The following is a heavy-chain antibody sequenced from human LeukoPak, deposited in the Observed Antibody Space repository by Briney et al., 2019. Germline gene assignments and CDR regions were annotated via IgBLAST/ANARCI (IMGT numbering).Heavy chain of an antibody. Sequence: GGSLRLSCAASGFTFSTYDMHWVRQAPGKGLEWVAVIWSDRRNKYYADSAKGRFTISRDNSKNALYLQMNSLRVDDTAIYYCAKDLGAGGEGATLDYWGQGTLVTVSS. V-gene: IGHV3-33*06. CDR2: IWSDRRNK. D-gene: IGHD1-26*01. CDR1: GFTFSTYD. CDR3: AKDLGAGGEGATLDY. J-gene: IGHJ4*02.